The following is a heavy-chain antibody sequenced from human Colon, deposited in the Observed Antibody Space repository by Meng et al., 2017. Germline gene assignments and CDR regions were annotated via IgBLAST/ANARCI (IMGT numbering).Heavy chain of an antibody. CDR2: IKQDGSEK. CDR1: GFTFSSYW. Sequence: VLVVESGGGLVQPGGSLRLSCAASGFTFSSYWMSWVRQAPGKGLEWVANIKQDGSEKYYVDSVKGRFTISRDNAKNSLYLQMNSLRAEDTAVYYCARDSVTVAGTGFDYWGQGTLVTVSS. CDR3: ARDSVTVAGTGFDY. V-gene: IGHV3-7*01. D-gene: IGHD6-19*01. J-gene: IGHJ4*02.